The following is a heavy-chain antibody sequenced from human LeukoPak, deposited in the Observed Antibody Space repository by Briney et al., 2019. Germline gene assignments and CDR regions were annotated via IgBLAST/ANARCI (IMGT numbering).Heavy chain of an antibody. CDR3: VKTIAVAGNFDY. Sequence: GGSLRLSCAASGFTVSSKYMSWVRQAPGKGLEYVSAISPKGDSTYYGDSVKGRFTISRDNSKNTLYLQMSSLRPDDTAVYYCVKTIAVAGNFDYWGQGTLVTVSS. D-gene: IGHD6-19*01. V-gene: IGHV3-64D*09. J-gene: IGHJ4*02. CDR2: ISPKGDST. CDR1: GFTVSSKY.